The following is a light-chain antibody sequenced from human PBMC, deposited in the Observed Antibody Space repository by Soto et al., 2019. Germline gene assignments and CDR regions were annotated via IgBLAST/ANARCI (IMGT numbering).Light chain of an antibody. CDR1: QGISSW. V-gene: IGKV1D-16*01. CDR2: AAS. Sequence: TQSPATLSLSPGERATLSCRASQGISSWLASYQQKPGKAPKLLIYAASSLQSGVPSRFSGSGSGTAFTLTISSLQPDDFATYYCQKYNSYLWTFGQGTKVDIK. CDR3: QKYNSYLWT. J-gene: IGKJ1*01.